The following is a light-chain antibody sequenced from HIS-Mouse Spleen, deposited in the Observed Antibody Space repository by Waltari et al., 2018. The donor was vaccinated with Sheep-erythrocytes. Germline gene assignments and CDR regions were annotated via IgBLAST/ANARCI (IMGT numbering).Light chain of an antibody. J-gene: IGLJ1*01. CDR3: CSYAGSYTYV. Sequence: QSALTQPRSVSGSPGQSVTISCTGTSSDVGVDNNVSWYHQHPGKAPKLMIYDVSKRPSGVPDRFSGSKSGNTASLTISGLQAEDEADYYCCSYAGSYTYVFGTGTKVTVL. CDR2: DVS. V-gene: IGLV2-11*01. CDR1: SSDVGVDNN.